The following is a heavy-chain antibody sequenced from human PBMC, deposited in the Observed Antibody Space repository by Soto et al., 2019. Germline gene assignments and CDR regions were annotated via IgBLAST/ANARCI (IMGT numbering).Heavy chain of an antibody. CDR3: TTDSLTSSYAFDI. D-gene: IGHD2-21*01. CDR2: IYPGDSDT. CDR1: GYXFTSYW. Sequence: GESLKISCKGSGYXFTSYWIGWVRQMPGKGLEWMGIIYPGDSDTRYSPSFQGQVTISADKSISTAYLQMNSLKTEDTAIYYCTTDSLTSSYAFDIWGQGTMVTVSS. J-gene: IGHJ3*02. V-gene: IGHV5-51*01.